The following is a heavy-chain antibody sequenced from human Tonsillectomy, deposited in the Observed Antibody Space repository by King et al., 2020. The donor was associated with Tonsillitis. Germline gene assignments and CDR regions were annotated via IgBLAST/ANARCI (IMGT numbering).Heavy chain of an antibody. CDR3: AKGPYSSGWPFDY. CDR2: IYSGGSST. J-gene: IGHJ4*02. V-gene: IGHV3-23*03. Sequence: QLVQSGGGLVQPGGSLRLSCAASGFTFSSYAMSWVRQAPGKGLEWVSVIYSGGSSTYYADSVKGRFTISRDNSKNTLYPQMNSLRAEDTAVYYCAKGPYSSGWPFDYWGQGTLVTVSS. D-gene: IGHD6-19*01. CDR1: GFTFSSYA.